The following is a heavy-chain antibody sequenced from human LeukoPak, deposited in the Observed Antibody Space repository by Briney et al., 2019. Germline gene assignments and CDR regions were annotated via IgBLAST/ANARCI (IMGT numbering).Heavy chain of an antibody. CDR3: SRSDGASDFDY. Sequence: ASQTLSLTCAISGDSVSSNRASWTWIRQSPSRGLEWLGRTYYRSKWYNDYAVSLKSRISINPDTPKNQFSLQLNSVTPEDTAVYYCSRSDGASDFDYWGQGTLVTVSS. CDR2: TYYRSKWYN. D-gene: IGHD5-24*01. J-gene: IGHJ4*02. CDR1: GDSVSSNRAS. V-gene: IGHV6-1*01.